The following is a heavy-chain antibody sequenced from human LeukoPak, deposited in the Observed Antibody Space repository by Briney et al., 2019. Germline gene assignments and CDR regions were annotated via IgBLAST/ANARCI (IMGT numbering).Heavy chain of an antibody. D-gene: IGHD2-21*02. CDR3: AREAYCGGDCYSGFDY. V-gene: IGHV4-59*01. J-gene: IGHJ4*02. CDR1: GGSISSYH. CDR2: IYDSGST. Sequence: SETLSLTCTVSGGSISSYHWSWIRQPPGKRLEWIGYIYDSGSTNCNPSLKSRVTISIDTSKNQFSLKLSSVTAADTAVYYCAREAYCGGDCYSGFDYWGQGTLVTVSS.